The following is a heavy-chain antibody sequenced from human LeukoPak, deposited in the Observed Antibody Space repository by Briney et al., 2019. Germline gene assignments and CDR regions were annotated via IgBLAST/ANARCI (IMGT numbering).Heavy chain of an antibody. Sequence: SETLSLTCTVSGGSISSYYWSWIRQPPGKGLEWIGYIYYSGSTNYNPSLKSRVTISVDTSKNQFPLKLSSVTAADTAVYYCARRGSSGWYEFDYWGQGTLVTVSS. CDR3: ARRGSSGWYEFDY. CDR1: GGSISSYY. D-gene: IGHD6-19*01. CDR2: IYYSGST. J-gene: IGHJ4*02. V-gene: IGHV4-59*08.